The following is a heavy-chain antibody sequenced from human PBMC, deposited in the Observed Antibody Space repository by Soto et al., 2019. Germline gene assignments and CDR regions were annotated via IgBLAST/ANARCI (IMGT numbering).Heavy chain of an antibody. CDR3: AIGRPFDP. J-gene: IGHJ5*02. Sequence: QVQLQESGPRLVKPSETLSLTCTVSGGSVSSGSSYWSWIRQPPGKGLEWIGYIYYSGSTSYNPSLTSRVTMSVDTSKNQFSLKLSSVTAADTAVYYCAIGRPFDPWGQGTLVTVSS. CDR1: GGSVSSGSSY. V-gene: IGHV4-61*01. CDR2: IYYSGST.